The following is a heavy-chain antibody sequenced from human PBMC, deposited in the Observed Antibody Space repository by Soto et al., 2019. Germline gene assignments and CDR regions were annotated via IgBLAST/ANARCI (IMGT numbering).Heavy chain of an antibody. CDR1: GYTFTSHG. V-gene: IGHV1-18*04. J-gene: IGHJ6*02. CDR2: ISTYNSRT. CDR3: ARARYCASPSCYKHYYYGMDT. Sequence: QDQLVQSGAEVKKPGASVKISCEASGYTFTSHGISWVRQAPGQGLEWLGWISTYNSRTHYAQKVQGRVTMTTYTSTSTAYLDLRSLTFDDTAVYYCARARYCASPSCYKHYYYGMDTWGQGTTVTVSS. D-gene: IGHD2-2*02.